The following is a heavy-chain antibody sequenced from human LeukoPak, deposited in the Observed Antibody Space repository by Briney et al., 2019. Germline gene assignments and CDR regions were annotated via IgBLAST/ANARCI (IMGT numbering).Heavy chain of an antibody. CDR3: AATRVVGIAVYWYFDL. V-gene: IGHV4-59*01. D-gene: IGHD2-21*01. CDR1: GGSFSGYY. CDR2: IYNDGST. Sequence: SETLSLTCAVYGGSFSGYYWSWIRQPLGKGLEWIGYIYNDGSTNYNPSLKSRVTISADTSTNQFSLHLNSVTAADTAVYFCAATRVVGIAVYWYFDLWGRGTLVTVSS. J-gene: IGHJ2*01.